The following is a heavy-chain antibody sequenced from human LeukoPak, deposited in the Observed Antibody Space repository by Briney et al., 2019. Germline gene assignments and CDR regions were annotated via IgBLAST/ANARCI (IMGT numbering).Heavy chain of an antibody. CDR3: AIGLSGGDWGAVFDI. D-gene: IGHD3/OR15-3a*01. CDR1: GYRFTNYG. V-gene: IGHV5-51*01. J-gene: IGHJ3*02. Sequence: GESLKISCKGSGYRFTNYGSGGVRPMPGKGLEWMWIIFPGDSDTRYSPSFQGQVTISADKSTSPAYLQWTSLTASDTAMYYCAIGLSGGDWGAVFDIWGQGTMVTVSS. CDR2: IFPGDSDT.